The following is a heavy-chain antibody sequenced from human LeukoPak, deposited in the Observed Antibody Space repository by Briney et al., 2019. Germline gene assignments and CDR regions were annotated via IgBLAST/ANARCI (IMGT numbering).Heavy chain of an antibody. J-gene: IGHJ4*02. Sequence: SETLSLTCTVSGGSISSYYWSWIRQSPGKGLEWIGYIYYSGSTNYNPSLKSRVTISVDTSKNQFSLKLSSVTAADTAVYYCASLPARRGGSLHFDYWGQGTLVTVSS. D-gene: IGHD3-16*01. CDR2: IYYSGST. CDR3: ASLPARRGGSLHFDY. V-gene: IGHV4-59*08. CDR1: GGSISSYY.